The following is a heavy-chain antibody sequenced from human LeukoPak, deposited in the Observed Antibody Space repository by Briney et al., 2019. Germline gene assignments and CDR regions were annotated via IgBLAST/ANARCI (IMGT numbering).Heavy chain of an antibody. Sequence: GSSVKVSCKASGGTLSSYAISWVRQAPGQGLEWMGGIIPTFATTNYAQKFQGRVTITTDESSNTAYMELSSLRSEDTAMYYCARAQDIVVVPAAVGVDAFDIWGQGTMVIVSS. D-gene: IGHD2-2*01. CDR2: IIPTFATT. V-gene: IGHV1-69*05. J-gene: IGHJ3*02. CDR3: ARAQDIVVVPAAVGVDAFDI. CDR1: GGTLSSYA.